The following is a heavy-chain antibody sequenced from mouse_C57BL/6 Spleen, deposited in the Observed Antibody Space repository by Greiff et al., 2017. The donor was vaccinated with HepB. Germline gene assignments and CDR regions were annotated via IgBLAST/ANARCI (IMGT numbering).Heavy chain of an antibody. D-gene: IGHD4-1*01. CDR3: AQTGTFAY. J-gene: IGHJ3*01. Sequence: VQLKQPGAELVKPGASVKMSCKASGYTFTSYWITWVKQRPGQGLEWIGDIYPGSGSTNYNEKFKSKATLTVDPSSSTAYMQLSSLTSEDSAVYYCAQTGTFAYWGQGTLVTVSA. CDR1: GYTFTSYW. V-gene: IGHV1-55*01. CDR2: IYPGSGST.